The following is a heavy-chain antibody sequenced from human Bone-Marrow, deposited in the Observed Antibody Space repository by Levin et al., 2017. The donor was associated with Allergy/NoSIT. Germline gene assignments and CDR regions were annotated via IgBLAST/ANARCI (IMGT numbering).Heavy chain of an antibody. V-gene: IGHV4-31*03. Sequence: SQTLSLTCTVSGGSISSGGYYWSWIRQHPGKGLEWIGYIYYSGRTYYNPSLKSRVTISVDTSKNQFSLKLSSVTAADTAVYYCARETRDPYYYYYYMDVWGKGTTVTVSS. CDR1: GGSISSGGYY. J-gene: IGHJ6*03. CDR2: IYYSGRT. CDR3: ARETRDPYYYYYYMDV.